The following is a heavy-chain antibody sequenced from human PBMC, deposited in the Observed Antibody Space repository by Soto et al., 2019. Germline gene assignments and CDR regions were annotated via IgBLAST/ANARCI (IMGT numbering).Heavy chain of an antibody. V-gene: IGHV3-11*01. CDR2: ISSSGSTI. CDR3: ARDYDFWSGYSYYFDY. CDR1: GFTFSDYY. J-gene: IGHJ4*02. D-gene: IGHD3-3*01. Sequence: GGSLRLSCAASGFTFSDYYMSWIRQAPGKGLEWVSYISSSGSTIYYADSVKGRFTISRDNAKNSLYLQMNSLRAEDTAVYYCARDYDFWSGYSYYFDYWGQGTLVTVSS.